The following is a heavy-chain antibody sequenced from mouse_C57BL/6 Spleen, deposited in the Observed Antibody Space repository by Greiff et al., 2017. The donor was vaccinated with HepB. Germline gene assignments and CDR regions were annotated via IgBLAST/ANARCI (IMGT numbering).Heavy chain of an antibody. V-gene: IGHV1-18*01. D-gene: IGHD2-5*01. CDR3: ARSTYYSNYGYYAMDY. CDR2: INPNNGGT. Sequence: VQLQQSGPELVKPGASVKIPCKASGYTFTDYNMDWVKQSHGKSLEWIGDINPNNGGTIYNQKFKGKATLTVDKSSSTAYMELRSLTSEDTAVYYCARSTYYSNYGYYAMDYWGQGTSVTVSS. J-gene: IGHJ4*01. CDR1: GYTFTDYN.